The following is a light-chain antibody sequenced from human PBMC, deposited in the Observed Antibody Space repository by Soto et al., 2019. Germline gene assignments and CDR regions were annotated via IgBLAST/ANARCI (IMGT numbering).Light chain of an antibody. CDR2: VISDGTH. V-gene: IGLV4-69*01. Sequence: QPVLTQSPSASASLGASVNLTCTLSSGHSSYVIAWHQQQPEKGPRYLMKVISDGTHSKGDGIPGRFSGSSSGAERYLTISRLQSEDEDDYSCRTGGTDTVVFGGGTKLTVL. J-gene: IGLJ2*01. CDR1: SGHSSYV. CDR3: RTGGTDTVV.